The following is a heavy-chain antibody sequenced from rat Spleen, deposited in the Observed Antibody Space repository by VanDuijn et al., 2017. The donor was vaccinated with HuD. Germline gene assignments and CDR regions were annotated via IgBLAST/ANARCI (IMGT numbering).Heavy chain of an antibody. D-gene: IGHD3-4*01. J-gene: IGHJ2*01. CDR1: GFTFSNYY. Sequence: EVQVVESGGGLVQPGRSMKLSCAASGFTFSNYYMAWVRQAPTKGLEWVASISTGSGNTYYRDSVKGRFTISRDNAKSTLYLQMGSRRSEDTATYYCARQSPYHFDYCGQGVMVTVSS. CDR2: ISTGSGNT. V-gene: IGHV5-25*01. CDR3: ARQSPYHFDY.